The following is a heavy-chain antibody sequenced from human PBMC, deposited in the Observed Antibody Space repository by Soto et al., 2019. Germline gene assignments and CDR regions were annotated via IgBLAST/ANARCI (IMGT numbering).Heavy chain of an antibody. CDR2: MNPNSGNT. CDR1: GYTFTSYD. J-gene: IGHJ4*02. V-gene: IGHV1-8*01. D-gene: IGHD3-10*01. CDR3: ARGMRFGD. Sequence: QVQLVQSRAEVQKPGASVKVSCKASGYTFTSYDINWVRQATGQGLEWMGWMNPNSGNTGYAQKFQGRVTMTSSTSVSTAYMELSTLRSEDTAVYYGARGMRFGDWGQGTLVTVSS.